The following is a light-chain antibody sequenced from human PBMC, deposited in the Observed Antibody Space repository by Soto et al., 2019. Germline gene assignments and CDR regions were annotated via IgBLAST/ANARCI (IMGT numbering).Light chain of an antibody. CDR3: QQLGT. J-gene: IGKJ4*01. CDR2: AAS. CDR1: QGISSY. Sequence: DIQLTQSPSFLSASVGDRVTITCRASQGISSYLAWYQQKPGKAPKLLIYAASTLQSGVPSRFSGSGSGTEFTLTISSLQPEDFATYYCQQLGTFGGGTKVDI. V-gene: IGKV1-9*01.